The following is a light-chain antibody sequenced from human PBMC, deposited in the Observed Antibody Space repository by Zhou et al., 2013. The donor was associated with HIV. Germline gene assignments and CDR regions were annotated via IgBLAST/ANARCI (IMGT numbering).Light chain of an antibody. V-gene: IGKV3D-20*02. CDR3: QQRRNWPIT. CDR2: GAS. CDR1: ESVRSD. J-gene: IGKJ5*01. Sequence: EIVMTQSPATLSVSPGERVTLSCRASESVRSDLAWYQQKPGQAPRLLIYGASSRATGIPDRFSGSGSGTDFTLTISRLEPEDFAIYYCQQRRNWPITFGQGTRLEIK.